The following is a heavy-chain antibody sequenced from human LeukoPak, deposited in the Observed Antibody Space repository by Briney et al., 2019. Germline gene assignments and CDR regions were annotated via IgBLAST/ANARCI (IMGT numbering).Heavy chain of an antibody. D-gene: IGHD3-9*01. J-gene: IGHJ6*04. CDR1: GFTFSSYA. Sequence: GGSLRLSCAASGFTFSSYAMSWVRQAPGKGLEWVSAISGSGGSTYYADSVKGRFTISRDNSKNTLYLQMNSLRAEDTAVYYCAKGGYDILTGYHYSMDVWGKGTTVTVSS. CDR2: ISGSGGST. V-gene: IGHV3-23*01. CDR3: AKGGYDILTGYHYSMDV.